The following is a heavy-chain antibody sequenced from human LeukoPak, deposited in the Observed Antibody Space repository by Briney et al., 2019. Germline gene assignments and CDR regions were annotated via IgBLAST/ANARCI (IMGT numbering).Heavy chain of an antibody. CDR1: GFTVSSNY. CDR3: ASHSSSWYGFDY. V-gene: IGHV3-53*01. Sequence: QPGGSLRLSCVASGFTVSSNYMSWVRQAREKGLEWVSVIYSGDSTYYADSVKGRFTISRDNSKNTLYLQMNSLRAEDTAVYYCASHSSSWYGFDYWGQGTLVTVSS. D-gene: IGHD6-13*01. CDR2: IYSGDST. J-gene: IGHJ4*02.